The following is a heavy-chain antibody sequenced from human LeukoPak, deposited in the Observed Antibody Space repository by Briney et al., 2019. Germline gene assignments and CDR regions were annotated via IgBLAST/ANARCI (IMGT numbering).Heavy chain of an antibody. CDR3: ARLGRYCSGGSCYFGY. CDR1: GGSISSYY. CDR2: ISYSGST. Sequence: SETLSLTCTVSGGSISSYYWSWIRQPPGKGLEWIGYISYSGSTNFNPSLKSRVTISVDTSKNQFSLKLSSVTAADTAVYYCARLGRYCSGGSCYFGYWGQGTLVTVSS. J-gene: IGHJ4*02. V-gene: IGHV4-59*08. D-gene: IGHD2-15*01.